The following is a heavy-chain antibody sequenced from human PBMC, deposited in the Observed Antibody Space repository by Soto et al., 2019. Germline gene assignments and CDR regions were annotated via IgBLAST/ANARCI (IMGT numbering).Heavy chain of an antibody. CDR3: AARVRTSGWYADFDY. Sequence: PGGSLRLSCAASGFSVNSHYVSCVRQAPGKGLEWVSVVNAGGSRTYYADSVKGRFTFSRDSSKNTLYLQMNSLRVEDAAVYYCAARVRTSGWYADFDYWGQGTLVTVSS. J-gene: IGHJ4*02. D-gene: IGHD6-19*01. V-gene: IGHV3-53*01. CDR1: GFSVNSHY. CDR2: VNAGGSRT.